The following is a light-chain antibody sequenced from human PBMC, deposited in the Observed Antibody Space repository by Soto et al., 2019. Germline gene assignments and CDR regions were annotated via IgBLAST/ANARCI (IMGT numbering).Light chain of an antibody. Sequence: DIQMTQSPSSLSASLGDGVTITCRASQGIGYYLAWYQQKPAKVPKLLVYAASTLQSGVPTRFSGSGSGTDFTLTISGLQPEDVATNYCQKYNSAPRTFGPGTKVDIK. CDR2: AAS. CDR1: QGIGYY. CDR3: QKYNSAPRT. V-gene: IGKV1-27*01. J-gene: IGKJ3*01.